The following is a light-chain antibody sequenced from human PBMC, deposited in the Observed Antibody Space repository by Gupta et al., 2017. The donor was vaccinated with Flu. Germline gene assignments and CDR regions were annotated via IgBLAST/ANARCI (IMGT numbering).Light chain of an antibody. CDR1: RPNIGSNY. V-gene: IGLV1-47*01. CDR2: RNN. Sequence: QSVLTQPPSASGTPGQRVTISCSGSRPNIGSNYVYWYQQLPGTAPKLLLYRNNQRPSGVPDRFSGSKSGTSASLAISGLRSEEEADYYCAAWDDSLSGPWVFGGGTKLTVL. CDR3: AAWDDSLSGPWV. J-gene: IGLJ3*02.